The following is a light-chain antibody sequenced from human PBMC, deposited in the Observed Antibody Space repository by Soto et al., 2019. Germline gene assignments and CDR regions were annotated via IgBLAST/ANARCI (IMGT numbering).Light chain of an antibody. Sequence: DIQMTQSPSSLSASVGDRVTMTCRASQGISNNLAWYQQKPGKVPKLLIYGASTLQSGVPSRFSGSGSGTDFTLTISSLQPEDVATYYCQKYDSAPLTFGQGTKVEFK. CDR2: GAS. CDR1: QGISNN. CDR3: QKYDSAPLT. V-gene: IGKV1-27*01. J-gene: IGKJ1*01.